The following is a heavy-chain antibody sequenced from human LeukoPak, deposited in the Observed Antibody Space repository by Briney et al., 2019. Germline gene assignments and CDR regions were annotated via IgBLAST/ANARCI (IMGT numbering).Heavy chain of an antibody. CDR1: GYTFSGNY. CDR2: INPNSGAR. Sequence: ASVKVSCKASGYTFSGNYMHWVRQAPGQGLEWMGWINPNSGARNYAQKLQGRVTMTTDTSTSTAYMELRSLRSDDTAVYYCARVYPRYYDSSGYYYYYYGMDVWGQGTTVTVSS. CDR3: ARVYPRYYDSSGYYYYYYGMDV. D-gene: IGHD3-22*01. V-gene: IGHV1-2*02. J-gene: IGHJ6*02.